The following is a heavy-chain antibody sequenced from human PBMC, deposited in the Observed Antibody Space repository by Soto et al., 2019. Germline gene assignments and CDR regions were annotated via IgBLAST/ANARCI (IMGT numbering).Heavy chain of an antibody. CDR1: GGSITDYS. Sequence: ETLCPTGPVSGGSITDYSWVWIRQPSGKGLEWIGRIFSSGSTNYNPSLKGRITMSLDTSKNQFSLKLNSATATDTAVYFCARDQGVVVTADNWFDPWGQGILVTVYS. CDR2: IFSSGST. J-gene: IGHJ5*02. CDR3: ARDQGVVVTADNWFDP. V-gene: IGHV4-4*07. D-gene: IGHD2-21*02.